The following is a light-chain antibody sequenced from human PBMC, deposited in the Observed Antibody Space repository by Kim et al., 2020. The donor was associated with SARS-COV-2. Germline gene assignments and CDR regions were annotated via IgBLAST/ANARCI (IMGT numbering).Light chain of an antibody. J-gene: IGKJ1*01. V-gene: IGKV3-15*01. CDR3: QQYDGWPPWT. CDR1: QSVGSN. CDR2: GAS. Sequence: SRGERATLSGRASQSVGSNVAWYQQKPGQAPRLLIYGASTRATGIPARFSGSGSGTEFTLTISSLQSEDLADYYCQQYDGWPPWTFGQGTKVDIK.